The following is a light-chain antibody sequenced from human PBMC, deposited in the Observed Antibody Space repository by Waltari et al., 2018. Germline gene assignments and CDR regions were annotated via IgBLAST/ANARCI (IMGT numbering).Light chain of an antibody. J-gene: IGLJ3*02. CDR1: SSAVGRYNL. CDR3: CSYTSSSTPRL. CDR2: EAT. Sequence: QSALTQPASVSGSPGQSITIPCTWASSAVGRYNLVSWYQQHPGKAPKLIIYEATKRPSGVSDRFSGSKSGYTASLTISGLQADDEADYYCCSYTSSSTPRLFGGGTKLTVL. V-gene: IGLV2-14*02.